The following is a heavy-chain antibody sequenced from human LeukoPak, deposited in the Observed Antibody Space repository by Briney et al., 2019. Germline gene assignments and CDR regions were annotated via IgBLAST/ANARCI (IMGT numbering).Heavy chain of an antibody. V-gene: IGHV1-69*05. CDR3: ARGTIVVPAAKGGQFDP. Sequence: SVKVSCKASGGTFSSYAISWVRQAPGQGLEWMGGIIPIFGTANYAQKFQGRVTTTTDESTSTAYMELSSLRSEDTAAYYCARGTIVVPAAKGGQFDPWGQGTLVTVSS. D-gene: IGHD2-2*01. J-gene: IGHJ5*02. CDR2: IIPIFGTA. CDR1: GGTFSSYA.